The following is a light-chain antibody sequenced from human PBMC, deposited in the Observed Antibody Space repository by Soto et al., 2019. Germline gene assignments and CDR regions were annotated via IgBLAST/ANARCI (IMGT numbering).Light chain of an antibody. Sequence: QSVLTQPPSASETPGQRVTISCSGSRSNIGSNFVYWYQQFPGTAPKLLIYRNNQRPSGVPDRFSGSKSGTSASLAISGLRSEDEADYYCAAWSDSVRGHVFGTGTKLTVL. V-gene: IGLV1-47*01. CDR1: RSNIGSNF. J-gene: IGLJ1*01. CDR3: AAWSDSVRGHV. CDR2: RNN.